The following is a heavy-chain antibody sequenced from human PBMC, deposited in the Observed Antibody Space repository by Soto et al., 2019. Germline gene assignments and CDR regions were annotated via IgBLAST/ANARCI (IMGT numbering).Heavy chain of an antibody. D-gene: IGHD3-9*01. CDR2: ISGSGGST. V-gene: IGHV3-23*01. CDR3: AKDRHDWLGYFDY. CDR1: GFTFSSYA. Sequence: EVQLLESGGGLVQPGGSLRLSCAASGFTFSSYAMSWVRQAPGKGLEWVSAISGSGGSTYYADSVKGRFTISRDNSKNTLYLQMNSQRAEDTAVYYCAKDRHDWLGYFDYWGQGTLVTVSS. J-gene: IGHJ4*02.